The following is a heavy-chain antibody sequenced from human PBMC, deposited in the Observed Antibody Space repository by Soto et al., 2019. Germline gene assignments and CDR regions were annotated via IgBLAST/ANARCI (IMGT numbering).Heavy chain of an antibody. V-gene: IGHV4-39*01. CDR2: IYYSGST. CDR1: GGSISSSSYY. CDR3: ARHLEFFTDFWSGYTHKYNWFDP. Sequence: SETLSLTCTVSGGSISSSSYYWGWIRQPPGKGLEWIGSIYYSGSTYYNPSLKSRVTISVDTSKNQFSLKLSPVTAADTAVYYCARHLEFFTDFWSGYTHKYNWFDPWGQGTLVTVS. D-gene: IGHD3-3*01. J-gene: IGHJ5*02.